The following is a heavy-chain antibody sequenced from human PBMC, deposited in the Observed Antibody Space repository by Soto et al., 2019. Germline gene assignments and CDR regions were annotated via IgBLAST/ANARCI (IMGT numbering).Heavy chain of an antibody. D-gene: IGHD2-8*01. CDR2: IWYDGSNK. CDR3: ARGLIHFDY. CDR1: GFTFSNDG. Sequence: QVQLVESGGGVVQPGRSLRLSCAASGFTFSNDGMHLVRQAPGKGLEWVAVIWYDGSNKYYADSVKGRFTISRDNSKKTLYLQMNSLTAEYTAVYYCARGLIHFDYWGQGTLGTVSS. J-gene: IGHJ4*02. V-gene: IGHV3-33*01.